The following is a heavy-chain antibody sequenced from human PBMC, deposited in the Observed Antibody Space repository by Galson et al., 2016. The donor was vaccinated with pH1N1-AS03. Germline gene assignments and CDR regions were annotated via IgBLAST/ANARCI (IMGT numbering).Heavy chain of an antibody. J-gene: IGHJ4*02. D-gene: IGHD7-27*01. Sequence: SLRLSCAASGFNFDKYTMTWVRQAPGKGLEWISSISSNSASTYYADSLKGRFTVSRDNAKNSLYLQMDSLSAEDTAVYYCARTNWFDYWGQGTLVTVSS. CDR2: ISSNSAST. V-gene: IGHV3-21*01. CDR3: ARTNWFDY. CDR1: GFNFDKYT.